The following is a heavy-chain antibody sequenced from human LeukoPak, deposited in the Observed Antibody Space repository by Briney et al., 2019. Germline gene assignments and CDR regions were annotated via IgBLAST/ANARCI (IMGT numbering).Heavy chain of an antibody. V-gene: IGHV3-74*01. CDR2: IYVDGRTT. Sequence: GGSLRLSCAASGFIFSNYWMHWVRQAPGKGLVWVSRIYVDGRTTNYADSVKGRFTISRDNAKNTVYLEMNSLSVEDTATYYCIRDFRSADLWGQGTLVTVTS. J-gene: IGHJ5*02. CDR3: IRDFRSADL. CDR1: GFIFSNYW.